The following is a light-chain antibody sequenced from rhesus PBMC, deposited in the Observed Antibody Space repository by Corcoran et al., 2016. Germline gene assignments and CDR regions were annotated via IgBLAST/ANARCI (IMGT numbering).Light chain of an antibody. CDR3: QHYYSTPPS. CDR1: QDISNY. CDR2: AAS. J-gene: IGKJ2*01. V-gene: IGKV1-25*02. Sequence: DIQMTQSPSSLSASVGDRVTITCRASQDISNYLAWYQQKPGETPKFLIYAASGLQSGIPSRFSGSGSGTDFTLTISSLQSEDFATYYCQHYYSTPPSFGQGTKVEIK.